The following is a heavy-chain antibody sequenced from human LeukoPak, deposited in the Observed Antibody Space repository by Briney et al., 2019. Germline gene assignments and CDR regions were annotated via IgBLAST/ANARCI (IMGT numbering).Heavy chain of an antibody. CDR1: GFTFSSYA. CDR3: ARDRRSGPIDY. D-gene: IGHD2-15*01. Sequence: GGSLRLSCAASGFTFSSYAMHWVRQAPGKGLEWVAVISYDGSNEYYADSVKGRFTISRDNSKNTLYLQMNSLRAKDTAVYYCARDRRSGPIDYWGQGTLVTVSS. CDR2: ISYDGSNE. J-gene: IGHJ4*02. V-gene: IGHV3-30-3*01.